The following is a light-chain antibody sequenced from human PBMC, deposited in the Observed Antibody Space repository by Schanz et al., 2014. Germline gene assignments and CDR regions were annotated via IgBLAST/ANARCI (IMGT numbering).Light chain of an antibody. CDR3: QQGDSFPLT. CDR2: AGS. J-gene: IGKJ4*01. CDR1: QSVASS. Sequence: IVMTQSPATLSVSPGERVTLSCRASQSVASSLAWYQHKTGQAPRLLIYAGSKRATGIPARFSGSGSGTEFTLTISSLQSEDFAVYHCQQGDSFPLTFGGGTTVEIK. V-gene: IGKV3-15*01.